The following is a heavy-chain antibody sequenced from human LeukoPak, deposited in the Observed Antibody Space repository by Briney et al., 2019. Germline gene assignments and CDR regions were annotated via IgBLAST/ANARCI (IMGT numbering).Heavy chain of an antibody. J-gene: IGHJ4*02. Sequence: SGGSLRLSCAASGFTFSSYWMHWVRQAPGKGLVWVSRIHSDGSSTSYADSVKGRFTISRDNSKNTLYLQMNSLRPEDTAVYYCAKDAPRYYDSSGHQDYWGQGTLVTVSS. D-gene: IGHD3-22*01. CDR1: GFTFSSYW. CDR3: AKDAPRYYDSSGHQDY. CDR2: IHSDGSST. V-gene: IGHV3-74*01.